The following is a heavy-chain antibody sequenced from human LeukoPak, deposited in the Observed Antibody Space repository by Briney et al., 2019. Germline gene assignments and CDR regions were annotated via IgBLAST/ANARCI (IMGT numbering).Heavy chain of an antibody. Sequence: GASVKVSCKASGGTFSSYAISWVRQAPGQGLEWMGGIIPIFGTANYAQKFQGRVTITAVKSTSTAYMELSSLRSEDTAVYYCARIAARPRVKKGGNWFDPWGQGTLVTVSS. CDR2: IIPIFGTA. CDR1: GGTFSSYA. CDR3: ARIAARPRVKKGGNWFDP. D-gene: IGHD6-6*01. V-gene: IGHV1-69*06. J-gene: IGHJ5*02.